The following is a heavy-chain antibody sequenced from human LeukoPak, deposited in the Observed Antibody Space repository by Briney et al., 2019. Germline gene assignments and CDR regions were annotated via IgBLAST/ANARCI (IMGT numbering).Heavy chain of an antibody. Sequence: SETLSLTCTVSGGSISSYYWSWVRQPPGKGLEWIGYIYYSGSTNYNPSLKSRVTISVDTSKNQFSLKLSSVTAADTAVYYCARGAYDIIRGMDDWGQGTTVTVSS. CDR3: ARGAYDIIRGMDD. CDR1: GGSISSYY. V-gene: IGHV4-59*08. J-gene: IGHJ6*02. CDR2: IYYSGST. D-gene: IGHD3-9*01.